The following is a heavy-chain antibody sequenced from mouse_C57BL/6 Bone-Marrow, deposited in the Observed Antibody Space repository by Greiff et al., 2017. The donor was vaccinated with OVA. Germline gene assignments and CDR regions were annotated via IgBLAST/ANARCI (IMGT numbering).Heavy chain of an antibody. Sequence: EVQLVESGGGLVQPKGSLKLSCAASGFSFNTYAMNWVRQAPGKGLEWVARIRSKSNNYATYYADSVKDRFTISRDDSESMLYLQMNNLKTEDTAMYYCVRLVADWYFDVWGTGTTVTVSS. V-gene: IGHV10-1*01. CDR2: IRSKSNNYAT. J-gene: IGHJ1*03. CDR1: GFSFNTYA. D-gene: IGHD1-1*01. CDR3: VRLVADWYFDV.